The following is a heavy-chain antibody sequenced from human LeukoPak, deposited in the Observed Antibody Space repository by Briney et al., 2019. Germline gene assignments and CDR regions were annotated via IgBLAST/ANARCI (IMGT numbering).Heavy chain of an antibody. CDR2: ITDNGGTS. CDR1: GFTFSSHG. CDR3: AKLIPYSGWPYDY. J-gene: IGHJ4*02. D-gene: IGHD5-12*01. Sequence: GGSLRLSCAASGFTFSSHGMSWVRQAPGRGLEWVSTITDNGGTSYYADSVKGRFTISRDSSKNMLYLQMNSVRVEDTALYYCAKLIPYSGWPYDYWGQGTLVTVSS. V-gene: IGHV3-23*01.